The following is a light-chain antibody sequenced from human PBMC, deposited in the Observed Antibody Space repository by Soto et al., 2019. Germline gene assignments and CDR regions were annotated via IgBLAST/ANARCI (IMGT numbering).Light chain of an antibody. CDR3: ATWDDSLSGLI. V-gene: IGLV1-47*01. Sequence: QAVVTQPPSASGTPGQRVTISCSGSGSNIGNNYVDWYQQLPGAAPKPLIYRNNQRPAGVPDRVSGSKSGTSASLAIGGLRSEDEADYYCATWDDSLSGLIFGGGTKLTVL. J-gene: IGLJ2*01. CDR2: RNN. CDR1: GSNIGNNY.